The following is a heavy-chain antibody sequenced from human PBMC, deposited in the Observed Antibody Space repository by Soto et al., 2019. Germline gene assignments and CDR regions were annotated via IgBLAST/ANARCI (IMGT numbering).Heavy chain of an antibody. V-gene: IGHV1-46*03. CDR2: INPSGGST. J-gene: IGHJ6*03. D-gene: IGHD2-15*01. Sequence: ASVKVSCKASGYTFTSYYMHWVRQAPGQGLEWMGIINPSGGSTSYAQKFQGRGTMTRDTSTSTVYMELSSLRSEDTAVYYCATPIYCSGGSCYGEGYYYMDVWGKGTTVTVSS. CDR1: GYTFTSYY. CDR3: ATPIYCSGGSCYGEGYYYMDV.